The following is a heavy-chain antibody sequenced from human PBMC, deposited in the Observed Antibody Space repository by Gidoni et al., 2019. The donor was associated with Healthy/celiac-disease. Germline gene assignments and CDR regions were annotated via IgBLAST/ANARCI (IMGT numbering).Heavy chain of an antibody. CDR3: ARQTRDSSGRFCDY. V-gene: IGHV4-39*01. CDR2: IYYSGST. J-gene: IGHJ4*02. CDR1: GGSISSSSYY. D-gene: IGHD6-19*01. Sequence: QLQLQESGPGLVKPSETLSLTCTVSGGSISSSSYYWGWIRQPPGKGLEWIGSIYYSGSTYYNPSLKSRVTISVDTSKNQFSLKLSSVTAADTAVYYCARQTRDSSGRFCDYWGQGTLVTVSS.